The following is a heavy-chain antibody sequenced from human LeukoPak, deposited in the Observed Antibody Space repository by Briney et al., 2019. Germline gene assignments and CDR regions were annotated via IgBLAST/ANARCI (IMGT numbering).Heavy chain of an antibody. CDR1: GFTFDDYA. CDR2: ISWNSGSI. Sequence: PGGSLRLSCAASGFTFDDYAMHWVRQAPGKGLEWVSGISWNSGSIGYADSVKGRFTISRDNAKNSLYLQMNSLRAEDTALYYCAKDVGYSSGWPPYYFDYWGQGTLVTVSS. D-gene: IGHD6-19*01. CDR3: AKDVGYSSGWPPYYFDY. V-gene: IGHV3-9*01. J-gene: IGHJ4*02.